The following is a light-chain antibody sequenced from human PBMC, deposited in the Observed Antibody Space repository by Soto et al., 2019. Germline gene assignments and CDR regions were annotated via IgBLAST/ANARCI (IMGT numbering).Light chain of an antibody. CDR1: ISYVGGYNH. V-gene: IGLV2-8*02. CDR2: EVS. Sequence: QSVLTQPRSPSRTPGLSVTISCTRTISYVGGYNHVSWYQRYPAKAPQLMIYEVSKRPSGVPDRFSGFKSGNTASLTVSGLQAEDEADYYCSSYAGSNNYVFGTGTKVTVL. CDR3: SSYAGSNNYV. J-gene: IGLJ1*01.